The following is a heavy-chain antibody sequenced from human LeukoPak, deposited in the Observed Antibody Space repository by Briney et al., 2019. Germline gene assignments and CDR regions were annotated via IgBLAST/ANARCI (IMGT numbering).Heavy chain of an antibody. CDR2: ISGSGGST. V-gene: IGHV3-23*01. Sequence: GGSLRLSCVASGFTFSSYAMSWVRQAPGKGLEWVSAISGSGGSTYYADSVKGRFTISRDNSKNTLYLQMNSLRAEDTAVYYCARRAGDYSHPYDYWGQGTLVTVSS. D-gene: IGHD3-22*01. CDR3: ARRAGDYSHPYDY. J-gene: IGHJ4*02. CDR1: GFTFSSYA.